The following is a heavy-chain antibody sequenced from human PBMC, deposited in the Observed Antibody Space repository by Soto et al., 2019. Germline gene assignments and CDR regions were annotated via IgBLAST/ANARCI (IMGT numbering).Heavy chain of an antibody. CDR3: ARIGAFNSMDV. CDR1: GFTFSSYE. J-gene: IGHJ6*02. Sequence: EVRLVESGGGLVQPGGSLRLSCAASGFTFSSYEMNWVRQAPGKGLEWVSYIRISGTTIEYADSVKGRFTISRDNAKNSLYLQMSSLRAEDTAVYYCARIGAFNSMDVWGQGTTVTVSS. CDR2: IRISGTTI. V-gene: IGHV3-48*03. D-gene: IGHD3-16*01.